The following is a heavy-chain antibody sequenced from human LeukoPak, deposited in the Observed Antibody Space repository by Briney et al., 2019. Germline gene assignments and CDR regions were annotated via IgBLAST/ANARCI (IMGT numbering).Heavy chain of an antibody. V-gene: IGHV3-23*01. CDR3: ARAAFGSSGWYLIGY. CDR2: ISGSGGST. CDR1: GFTFSSYA. Sequence: GGSLRLSCAASGFTFSSYAMSWVRQAPGKGLEWVSAISGSGGSTYYAQKFQGRVTMTRDTSTSTVYMELSSLRSEDTAVYYCARAAFGSSGWYLIGYWGQGTLVTVSS. D-gene: IGHD6-19*01. J-gene: IGHJ4*02.